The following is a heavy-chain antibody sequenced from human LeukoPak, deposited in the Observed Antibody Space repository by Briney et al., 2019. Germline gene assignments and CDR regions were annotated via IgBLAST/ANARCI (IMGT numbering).Heavy chain of an antibody. D-gene: IGHD2-15*01. V-gene: IGHV3-23*01. Sequence: PGGSLRLSCVASGFTFSSYAMSWVRQAPGKGLEWVSGISGGGGSIHYADSVKGRFTISRDNSKNTLYLQMNSLRAEDTAVYYCAKEDCSGGSCYPPGYFDYWGQGTLVTVS. CDR2: ISGGGGSI. CDR1: GFTFSSYA. CDR3: AKEDCSGGSCYPPGYFDY. J-gene: IGHJ4*03.